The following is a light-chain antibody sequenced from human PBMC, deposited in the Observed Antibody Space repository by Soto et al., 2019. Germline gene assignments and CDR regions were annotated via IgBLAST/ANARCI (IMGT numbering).Light chain of an antibody. V-gene: IGLV1-44*01. CDR3: AAWDDTLNGYV. CDR1: NSNIGSNS. J-gene: IGLJ7*01. CDR2: RDD. Sequence: QSVLTQPPSASGTPGQRVTISCFGANSNIGSNSVNWYQQLPGTAPKLLFYRDDQRPSGVPDHFSASKSATSASLAIGGLRSEDEAEYFCAAWDDTLNGYVFGGGTQLTVL.